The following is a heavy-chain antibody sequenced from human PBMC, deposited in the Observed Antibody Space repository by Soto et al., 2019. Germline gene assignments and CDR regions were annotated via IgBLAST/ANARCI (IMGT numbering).Heavy chain of an antibody. Sequence: EVQLVESGGGLVKPGGSLRLSCAASGFTFSIYSMNWVRQAPGKGLEWVSSISSSSVYIYYADSVKGRFTISRDNAKNSLYLQMNGLRAEDTAVYYCARGGIGDFGSGSYWGQGTLVTVSS. J-gene: IGHJ4*02. V-gene: IGHV3-21*01. CDR1: GFTFSIYS. D-gene: IGHD3-10*01. CDR3: ARGGIGDFGSGSY. CDR2: ISSSSVYI.